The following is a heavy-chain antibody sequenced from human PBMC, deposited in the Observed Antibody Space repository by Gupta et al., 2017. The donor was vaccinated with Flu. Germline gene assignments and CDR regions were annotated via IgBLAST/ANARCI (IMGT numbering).Heavy chain of an antibody. J-gene: IGHJ4*02. CDR2: ISVSSGTA. V-gene: IGHV3-48*01. D-gene: IGHD3-9*01. CDR1: GFTFPRHT. CDR3: ARDGDYDSLTDHIAPLDY. Sequence: EVQLVESGGGLVRPGGSLRRSCAASGFTFPRHTMNWVRQAPGKGLEWVSYISVSSGTAYYADSVKGRFTISRDNAKNSLYLQMNSLRAEDTAIYYCARDGDYDSLTDHIAPLDYWGQGTLVTVSS.